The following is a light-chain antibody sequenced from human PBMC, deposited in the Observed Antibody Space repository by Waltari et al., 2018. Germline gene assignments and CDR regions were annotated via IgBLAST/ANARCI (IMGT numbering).Light chain of an antibody. V-gene: IGKV1-9*01. CDR1: QGIGNY. CDR2: TAS. CDR3: QQRNSYPIT. J-gene: IGKJ5*01. Sequence: DIQLTQSPSFLSASVGDRVTITCRSSQGIGNYLAWYQQKAGEAPKLLIHTASTLQGGVPSRVSGSGSGTEFTLTISSLQPEDFATYYCQQRNSYPITFGQGTRLEIK.